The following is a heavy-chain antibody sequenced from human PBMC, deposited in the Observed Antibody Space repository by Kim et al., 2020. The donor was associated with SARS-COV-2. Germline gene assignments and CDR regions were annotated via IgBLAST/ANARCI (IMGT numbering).Heavy chain of an antibody. J-gene: IGHJ4*01. CDR3: AKDMHGGIAAAGTPVGYYVDY. CDR1: GFTFGDYA. V-gene: IGHV3-9*01. CDR2: ISWNSGSI. D-gene: IGHD6-13*01. Sequence: GGSLRLSCAASGFTFGDYAMHWVRQAPGKGLEWVSGISWNSGSIGYADSVKGRFTISRDNAKNSLYLQMNSLRAEDTALYYCAKDMHGGIAAAGTPVGYYVDYWGHGALVTASS.